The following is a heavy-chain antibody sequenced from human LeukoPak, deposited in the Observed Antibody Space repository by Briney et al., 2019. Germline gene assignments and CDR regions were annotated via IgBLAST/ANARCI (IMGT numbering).Heavy chain of an antibody. CDR2: IYYSGST. Sequence: SETLPLTCTVSGGSISSSSYYWGWIRQPPGKGLEWIGSIYYSGSTYYNPSLKSRVTISVDTSKNQFSLKLSSVTAADTAVYYCAGVGIAAAEGLDYWGQGTLVTVSS. J-gene: IGHJ4*02. CDR1: GGSISSSSYY. CDR3: AGVGIAAAEGLDY. D-gene: IGHD6-13*01. V-gene: IGHV4-39*01.